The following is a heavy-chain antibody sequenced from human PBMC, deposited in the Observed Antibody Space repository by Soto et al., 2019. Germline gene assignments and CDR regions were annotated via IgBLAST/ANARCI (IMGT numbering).Heavy chain of an antibody. V-gene: IGHV3-7*01. CDR2: IKQDGSEK. D-gene: IGHD3-10*01. Sequence: VGSLRLSCAASGFTFSSYWMGWVRQAPGKGLEWVANIKQDGSEKYYVDSVKARFTISRDNAKTSLYLQMNSLRAEDTAVYYCARETYYYGSGSYYKAHYYYGMDVWGQGTTVTVSS. CDR1: GFTFSSYW. J-gene: IGHJ6*02. CDR3: ARETYYYGSGSYYKAHYYYGMDV.